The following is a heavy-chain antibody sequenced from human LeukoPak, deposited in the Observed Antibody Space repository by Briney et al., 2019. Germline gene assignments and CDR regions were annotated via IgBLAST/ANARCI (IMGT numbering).Heavy chain of an antibody. CDR2: IDPSDSYT. J-gene: IGHJ1*01. CDR1: GYSFTSYW. Sequence: GESLKISCEGSGYSFTSYWISWVRQMPGKGLEWMGRIDPSDSYTKYSPSFQGHVTISADKSISTAYLQWSSLKASDTAMYYCATTIEYSSSSAEYFQHWGQGTLVTVSS. V-gene: IGHV5-10-1*01. D-gene: IGHD6-6*01. CDR3: ATTIEYSSSSAEYFQH.